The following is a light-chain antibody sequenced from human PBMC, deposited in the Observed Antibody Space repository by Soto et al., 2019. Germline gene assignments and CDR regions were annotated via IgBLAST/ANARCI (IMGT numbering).Light chain of an antibody. CDR3: QVWHSSTVV. J-gene: IGLJ2*01. CDR2: RDA. Sequence: SYELTQSLSVSVALGQTAKITCGGNDIESTNVHWYQQKPGQAPVLVIYRDAIRPSGIPERFSGSNSGNTATLTIGRAQAGDEAHYYCQVWHSSTVVFGGGTKLTVL. CDR1: DIESTN. V-gene: IGLV3-9*01.